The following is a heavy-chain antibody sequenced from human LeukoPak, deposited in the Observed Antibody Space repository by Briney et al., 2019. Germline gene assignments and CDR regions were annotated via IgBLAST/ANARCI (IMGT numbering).Heavy chain of an antibody. CDR2: IYHSGST. J-gene: IGHJ4*02. D-gene: IGHD4-11*01. CDR1: GYSISSGYY. CDR3: AREQDYSNDLDY. Sequence: SETLSLTCAVSGYSISSGYYWGWIRQPPGKGLEWIGSIYHSGSTYYNPSLKSRVTISVDTSKNQFSLKLSSVTAADTAVYYCAREQDYSNDLDYWGRGTLVTVSS. V-gene: IGHV4-38-2*02.